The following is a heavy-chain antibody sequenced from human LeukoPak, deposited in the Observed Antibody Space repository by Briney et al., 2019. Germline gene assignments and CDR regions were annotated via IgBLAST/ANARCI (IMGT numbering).Heavy chain of an antibody. D-gene: IGHD3-3*01. V-gene: IGHV4-39*01. CDR3: ARRGAIFGVVSEFDP. CDR2: IYYSGST. J-gene: IGHJ5*02. CDR1: GGSTSSSSYY. Sequence: NPSETLSLTCTVSGGSTSSSSYYWGWIRQPPGKGLEWIGSIYYSGSTYYNPSLKSRVTTSVDTSKNQFSLKLSSVTAADTAVYYCARRGAIFGVVSEFDPWGQGTLVTVSS.